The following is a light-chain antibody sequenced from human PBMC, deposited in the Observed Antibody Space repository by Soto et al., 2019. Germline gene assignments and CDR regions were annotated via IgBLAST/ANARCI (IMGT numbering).Light chain of an antibody. CDR2: RAS. Sequence: IGMTQSPATLSVSPGERATLSCRASQTIYSNVAWYQQRPDQPPRLLIYRASSRATGIPARFSGSGSGTEFTLTINSLQSEDFAVYYCQQYQNLWTFGQGTKVDIK. V-gene: IGKV3-15*01. CDR1: QTIYSN. CDR3: QQYQNLWT. J-gene: IGKJ1*01.